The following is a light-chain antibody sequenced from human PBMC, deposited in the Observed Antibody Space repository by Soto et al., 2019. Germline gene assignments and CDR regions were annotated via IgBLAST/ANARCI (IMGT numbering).Light chain of an antibody. V-gene: IGKV1-5*01. CDR3: QQYNSYPWT. CDR2: DAS. Sequence: GDRVTITCRASQSISSWLAWYQQKPGKAPKLLIYDASSLESGVPSRFSGSGSGTEFTLTISSLQPDDFANYYCQQYNSYPWTFGQGTKVEIK. CDR1: QSISSW. J-gene: IGKJ1*01.